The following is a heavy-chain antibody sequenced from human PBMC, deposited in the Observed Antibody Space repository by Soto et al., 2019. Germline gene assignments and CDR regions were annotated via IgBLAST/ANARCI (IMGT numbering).Heavy chain of an antibody. CDR1: GFTFREAW. V-gene: IGHV3-15*07. CDR2: IKSRTDGGTR. Sequence: EVQLVESGGGLVKPGGSLRVSCAASGFTFREAWMNWVRQAPGKGLEWVGRIKSRTDGGTREYATPVKGRFIISRDDSKNTLYLQMDSLKTEDTAVYYCWGSAYWGQGTLVTVSS. CDR3: WGSAY. D-gene: IGHD3-16*01. J-gene: IGHJ4*02.